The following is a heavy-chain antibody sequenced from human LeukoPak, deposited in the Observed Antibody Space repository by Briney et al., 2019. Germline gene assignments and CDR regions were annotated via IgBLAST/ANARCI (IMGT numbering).Heavy chain of an antibody. V-gene: IGHV3-7*01. Sequence: GGSLRLSCAASGFTFSGHWMSWVRQAPGKGLEWVSNINQGGSDKYYVDSVKGRFTISRDNANNLLYLQMNSLRGEDTAVYYCTRNRSPAEDDWGQGTLVTVSS. CDR2: INQGGSDK. CDR3: TRNRSPAEDD. CDR1: GFTFSGHW. J-gene: IGHJ4*02. D-gene: IGHD6-25*01.